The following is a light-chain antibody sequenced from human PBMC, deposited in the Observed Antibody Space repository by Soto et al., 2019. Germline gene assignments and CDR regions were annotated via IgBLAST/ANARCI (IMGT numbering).Light chain of an antibody. V-gene: IGKV3-20*01. J-gene: IGKJ1*01. CDR2: AAS. CDR1: QSLSSSY. CDR3: QHYDRSPRT. Sequence: EIVLTQSPGTLSLSPGERATLSCRASQSLSSSYLAWYQQRPGQAPRLLIYAASSRAAGIPDRFSGGGSGTDFTLTISRLEPEDFAVYYCQHYDRSPRTFGQGTKVEIK.